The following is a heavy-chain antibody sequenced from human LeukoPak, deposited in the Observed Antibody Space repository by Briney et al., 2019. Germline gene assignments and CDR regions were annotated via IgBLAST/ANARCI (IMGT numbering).Heavy chain of an antibody. J-gene: IGHJ4*02. CDR3: ARRRFTSVWYYFDS. CDR1: GYTFTDYW. Sequence: GESLKISCRVSGYTFTDYWIGWVRRIPGEGLEWVGIIYPGDSDARYSPSFQGQVTISVDKSINTAFLQWSGLKASDTAIYYCARRRFTSVWYYFDSWGQGTLVTVSS. CDR2: IYPGDSDA. V-gene: IGHV5-51*01. D-gene: IGHD6-19*01.